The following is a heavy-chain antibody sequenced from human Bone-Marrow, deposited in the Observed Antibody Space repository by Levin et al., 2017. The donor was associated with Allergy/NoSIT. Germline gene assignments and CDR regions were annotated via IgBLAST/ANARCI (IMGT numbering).Heavy chain of an antibody. D-gene: IGHD5-18*01. J-gene: IGHJ4*02. CDR3: ARGGYGPPEY. CDR2: IYSGGRT. CDR1: GFSINNYY. Sequence: GESLKISCGASGFSINNYYMNWVRQAPGKGLEWVSIIYSGGRTSYADSVKGRFTISRDNSKNTLYLRMNSLRDEDTAVYYCARGGYGPPEYWGQGTLVTVSS. V-gene: IGHV3-53*01.